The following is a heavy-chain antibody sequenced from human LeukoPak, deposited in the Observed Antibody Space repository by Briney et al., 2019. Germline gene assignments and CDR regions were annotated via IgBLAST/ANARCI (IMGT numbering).Heavy chain of an antibody. V-gene: IGHV3-7*01. D-gene: IGHD5-12*01. CDR1: GFTFSSYW. Sequence: GGSLRLSCAASGFTFSSYWMSWVRQAPGKGLEWVANIKQDGSEKYYVDSVKGRFTISRDNAKNSLYLQMNSLRAEDTAVYYCATTYSGYDSPPGNSSGYGFDYWGQGTLVTVSS. CDR2: IKQDGSEK. J-gene: IGHJ4*02. CDR3: ATTYSGYDSPPGNSSGYGFDY.